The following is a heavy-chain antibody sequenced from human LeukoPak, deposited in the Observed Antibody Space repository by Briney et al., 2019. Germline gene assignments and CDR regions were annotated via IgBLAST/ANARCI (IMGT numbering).Heavy chain of an antibody. D-gene: IGHD2-2*01. CDR2: ISGSGGGT. CDR3: ALGACTSCYYYYYYGMDV. Sequence: GGSLRLSCAASGFTFSSYAMSWVRQAPGKGLEWVSAISGSGGGTYYADSVKGRFTISRDNSKNTLYLQMNSLRAEDTAVYYCALGACTSCYYYYYYGMDVWGQGTTVTVSS. V-gene: IGHV3-23*01. J-gene: IGHJ6*02. CDR1: GFTFSSYA.